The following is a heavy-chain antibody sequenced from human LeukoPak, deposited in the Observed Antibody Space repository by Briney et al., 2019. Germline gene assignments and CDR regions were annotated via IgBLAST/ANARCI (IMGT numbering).Heavy chain of an antibody. J-gene: IGHJ4*02. CDR3: AGDKCTEGSGGSCYSIW. Sequence: ASVKVSCKASGGTFSSYAISWVRQAPGQGLEWMGRIIPILGIANYAQKFQGRVTITADKSTSSAYMELSGLRSEDTAVYYCAGDKCTEGSGGSCYSIWWGQGTLVTVSS. V-gene: IGHV1-69*04. D-gene: IGHD2-15*01. CDR1: GGTFSSYA. CDR2: IIPILGIA.